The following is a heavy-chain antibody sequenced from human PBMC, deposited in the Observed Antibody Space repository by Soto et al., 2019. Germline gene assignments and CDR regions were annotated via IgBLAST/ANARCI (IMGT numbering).Heavy chain of an antibody. CDR1: GYTFTSYD. V-gene: IGHV1-8*01. CDR2: MNPNSGNT. CDR3: ARKYYDFWSGYPHFDY. D-gene: IGHD3-3*01. Sequence: ASVKVSCKASGYTFTSYDINWVRQATGQGLEWMGWMNPNSGNTGYAQKFKGRVTMTRNTSISTAYMELSSLRSEDTAVYYCARKYYDFWSGYPHFDYWGQGTLVTVSS. J-gene: IGHJ4*02.